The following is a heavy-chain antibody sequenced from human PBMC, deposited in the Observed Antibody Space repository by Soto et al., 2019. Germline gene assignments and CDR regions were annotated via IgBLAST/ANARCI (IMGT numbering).Heavy chain of an antibody. CDR3: ARDWVTVTTYYFDY. D-gene: IGHD4-4*01. V-gene: IGHV3-48*02. CDR1: GFTFSSYS. Sequence: GGSLRLSCAASGFTFSSYSMNWVRQAPGKGLEWVSYISSSSSTIYYADSVKGRFTISRDNAKNSLYLQMNSLRDEDTAVYYCARDWVTVTTYYFDYWGQGTLVTVSS. CDR2: ISSSSSTI. J-gene: IGHJ4*02.